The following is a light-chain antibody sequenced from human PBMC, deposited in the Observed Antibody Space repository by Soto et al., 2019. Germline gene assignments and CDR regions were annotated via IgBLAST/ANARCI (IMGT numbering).Light chain of an antibody. CDR2: DVT. Sequence: QSALTQPASVSGSPGQSITISCTGTSSDVGSHDLVSWLQQHPGKAPKLLIYDVTKRPSGLSNRFSGSKSGNTASLTISGLQAEDEADYYCCSNAGSRTPWVFGGGTKLTVL. J-gene: IGLJ3*02. V-gene: IGLV2-23*02. CDR1: SSDVGSHDL. CDR3: CSNAGSRTPWV.